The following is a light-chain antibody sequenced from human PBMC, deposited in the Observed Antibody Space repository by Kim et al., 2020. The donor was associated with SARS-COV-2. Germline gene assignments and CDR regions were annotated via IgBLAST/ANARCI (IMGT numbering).Light chain of an antibody. CDR3: QQYNRSPPVT. V-gene: IGKV3-20*01. Sequence: PGERATLSHRASQTISSTYLAWYQQKPGQTPRLLIYGASSRATGIPDRFSGSGSGTDFTLTISRLEPEDFAVYYCQQYNRSPPVTFGGGTKVDIK. CDR2: GAS. CDR1: QTISSTY. J-gene: IGKJ4*01.